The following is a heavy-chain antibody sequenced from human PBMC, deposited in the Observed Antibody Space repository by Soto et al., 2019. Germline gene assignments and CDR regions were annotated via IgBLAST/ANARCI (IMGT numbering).Heavy chain of an antibody. D-gene: IGHD3-10*01. CDR1: VIGGG. Sequence: QDQLVQSGAEVKKPGASVKVSCKAFVIGGGISWLRQAPGQGLEWMGWINVYNDNTEYAPQFQGRVTMTTDTSTNTVYMELRSMRSDDTAVYYCARRGPQYMDVWGKGTTVTVSS. J-gene: IGHJ6*04. V-gene: IGHV1-18*01. CDR3: ARRGPQYMDV. CDR2: INVYNDNT.